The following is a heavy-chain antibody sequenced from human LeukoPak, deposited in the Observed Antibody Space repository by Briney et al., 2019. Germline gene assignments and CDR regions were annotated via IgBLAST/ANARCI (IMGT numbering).Heavy chain of an antibody. V-gene: IGHV1-69*05. CDR2: IIPIFGTA. J-gene: IGHJ4*02. CDR3: ARGYGGCSGGSRNRHFDY. CDR1: GGTFSSYA. D-gene: IGHD2-15*01. Sequence: SVKVSCKAAGGTFSSYATSWVRQAPGQGLEWMGGIIPIFGTANYAQKFQGRVTITTDESTSTAYMELSSLRSEDTAVYYCARGYGGCSGGSRNRHFDYWGQGTLVTVSS.